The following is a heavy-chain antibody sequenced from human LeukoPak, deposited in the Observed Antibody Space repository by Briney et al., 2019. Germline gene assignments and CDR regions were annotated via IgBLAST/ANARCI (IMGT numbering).Heavy chain of an antibody. J-gene: IGHJ4*02. Sequence: GGSLRLSCAASGFTFSSYAMHWVRQAPGKGLEWVAVISYDGSNKYYADSVKGRFTISRDNSKNTLYLQMNSLRAEDTAFYYCAKDTYDSSGYLFDYWGQGTLVTVSS. CDR2: ISYDGSNK. CDR3: AKDTYDSSGYLFDY. CDR1: GFTFSSYA. D-gene: IGHD3-22*01. V-gene: IGHV3-30-3*01.